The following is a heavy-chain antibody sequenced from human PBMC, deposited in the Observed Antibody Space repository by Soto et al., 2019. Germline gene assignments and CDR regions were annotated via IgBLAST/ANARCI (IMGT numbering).Heavy chain of an antibody. J-gene: IGHJ2*01. CDR2: ISSSSSTI. CDR1: GFTFSSYS. CDR3: ARAGRDIVVVSAADVRYFEF. Sequence: GGSLRLSCAASGFTFSSYSMNWVRQAPGKGLDWVSYISSSSSTIYYADSVKGRFTISRDNAKNSLYLQMNSLRAEDTAVYYCARAGRDIVVVSAADVRYFEFGGRGTLVT. D-gene: IGHD2-2*01. V-gene: IGHV3-48*01.